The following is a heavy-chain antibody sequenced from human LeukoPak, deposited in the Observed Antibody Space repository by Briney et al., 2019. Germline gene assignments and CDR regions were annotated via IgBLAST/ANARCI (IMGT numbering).Heavy chain of an antibody. D-gene: IGHD3-22*01. CDR1: GGSITSYY. Sequence: SETLSLTCTVSGGSITSYYWSWVRQPPGKGLEWIGYIYYSVSTGYNPSLKSRVTISVDTSMNQLSLKLTSVTAADTAVYYCARRFVGFDSSWGASDIWGQGTMVTVSS. V-gene: IGHV4-59*08. CDR3: ARRFVGFDSSWGASDI. CDR2: IYYSVST. J-gene: IGHJ3*02.